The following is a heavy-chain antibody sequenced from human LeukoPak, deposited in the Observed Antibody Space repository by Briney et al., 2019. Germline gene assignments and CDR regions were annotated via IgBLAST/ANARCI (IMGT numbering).Heavy chain of an antibody. V-gene: IGHV3-48*03. J-gene: IGHJ4*02. CDR2: ISSSGSTI. CDR3: AREEKDSSSSRNDY. CDR1: GFTLSSYE. D-gene: IGHD6-6*01. Sequence: GGSLRLSCAASGFTLSSYEMNWVRQAPGKGLEWVSYISSSGSTIYYADSVKGRFTISRDNAKNSLYLQMNSLRAEDTAVYYCAREEKDSSSSRNDYWGQGTLVTVSS.